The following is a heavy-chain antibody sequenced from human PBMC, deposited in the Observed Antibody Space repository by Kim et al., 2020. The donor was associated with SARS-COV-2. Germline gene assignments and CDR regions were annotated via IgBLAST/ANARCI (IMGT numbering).Heavy chain of an antibody. CDR3: QRLDSSSWYWDAFDI. J-gene: IGHJ3*02. CDR2: INHSGST. V-gene: IGHV4-34*01. Sequence: SETLSLTCAVYGGSFSGYYWSWIRQPPGKGLEWIGVINHSGSTNYNPSLKSRVTISVDTSKNQFSLKLSSVTAADTAVYYCQRLDSSSWYWDAFDIWGQGTMVTVSS. CDR1: GGSFSGYY. D-gene: IGHD6-13*01.